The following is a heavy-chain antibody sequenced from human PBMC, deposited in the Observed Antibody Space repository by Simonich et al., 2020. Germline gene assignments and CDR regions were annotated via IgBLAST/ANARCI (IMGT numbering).Heavy chain of an antibody. Sequence: EVQLVESGGGLVQPGGSLRLSCAASGLTFSSYWRHWDRTAPGKGLVWIARSKSDGSSTSYADSVKVRFTITRDNAKNTLYLQMNSLRAEDTAVYYCAREAGDLWYFDLWGRGTLVTVSS. D-gene: IGHD7-27*01. CDR1: GLTFSSYW. CDR2: SKSDGSST. V-gene: IGHV3-74*01. CDR3: AREAGDLWYFDL. J-gene: IGHJ2*01.